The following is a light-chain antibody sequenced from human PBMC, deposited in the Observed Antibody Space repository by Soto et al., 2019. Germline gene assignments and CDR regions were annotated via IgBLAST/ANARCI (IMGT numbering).Light chain of an antibody. V-gene: IGLV2-14*01. Sequence: QSALTQPASVSGSPGQSITISCTGTSSDVGTYNYVSWYQQHPGKAPKLMIYDVSNRPSGVSNRFSGSKSGSTASLTISGLQAEDEADYYCSSYTSSSSVFGGGTKLTV. CDR2: DVS. CDR1: SSDVGTYNY. CDR3: SSYTSSSSV. J-gene: IGLJ2*01.